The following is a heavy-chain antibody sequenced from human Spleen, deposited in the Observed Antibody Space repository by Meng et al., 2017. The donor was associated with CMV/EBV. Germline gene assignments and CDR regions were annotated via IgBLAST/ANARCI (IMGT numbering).Heavy chain of an antibody. V-gene: IGHV3-30-3*01. J-gene: IGHJ5*01. CDR2: ISYDAIDT. CDR1: LTFRLSA. D-gene: IGHD2-2*01. Sequence: LTFRLSAMHWVRQAPGKGLEWVAVISYDAIDTYYSDSVKGRFTISRDNSESTVYLQMNSLRLEDTAVYYCVRPFRKYQLLYNWFDSWGQGTLVTVSS. CDR3: VRPFRKYQLLYNWFDS.